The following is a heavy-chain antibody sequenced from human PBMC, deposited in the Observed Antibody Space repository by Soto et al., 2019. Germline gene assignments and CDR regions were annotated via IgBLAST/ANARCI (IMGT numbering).Heavy chain of an antibody. D-gene: IGHD3-16*01. V-gene: IGHV3-30*18. CDR1: GFTFSSYG. CDR3: AKDLRAYDYVWGSFHSPRQNRPILTTYYYYGMDV. J-gene: IGHJ6*02. Sequence: GGSLRLSCAASGFTFSSYGMHWVRQAPGKGLEWVAVISYDGSNKYYADSVKGRFTISRDNSKNTLYLQMNSLRAEDTAVYYCAKDLRAYDYVWGSFHSPRQNRPILTTYYYYGMDVWGQGTTVTV. CDR2: ISYDGSNK.